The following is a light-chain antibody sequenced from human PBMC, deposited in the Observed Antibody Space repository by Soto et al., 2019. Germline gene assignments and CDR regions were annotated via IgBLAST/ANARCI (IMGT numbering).Light chain of an antibody. CDR2: GAS. Sequence: EIVMTQSPATLSVSPGDRATLSCRASQSVSSNLAWYQQKPGQAPRLLIYGASTRATGIPARFSGSGSGTAFTLTISSLQSEDFVVYYCQQYNNWPPITFGQGTRLEIK. CDR1: QSVSSN. V-gene: IGKV3-15*01. J-gene: IGKJ5*01. CDR3: QQYNNWPPIT.